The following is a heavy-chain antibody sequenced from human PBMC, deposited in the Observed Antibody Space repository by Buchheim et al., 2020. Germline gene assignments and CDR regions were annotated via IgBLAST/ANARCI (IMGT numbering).Heavy chain of an antibody. Sequence: EVQLVESGGVLIQPGGSLRLSCAASGFSFRSYWMHWVRQVPGKGLVWVSRVNGDGTDTYYADSVKGRFTISRDNGKNTVYLQMNSLRAEDTAVYFCARGGGWTDFWGQGA. V-gene: IGHV3-74*01. CDR1: GFSFRSYW. J-gene: IGHJ4*02. CDR3: ARGGGWTDF. D-gene: IGHD6-19*01. CDR2: VNGDGTDT.